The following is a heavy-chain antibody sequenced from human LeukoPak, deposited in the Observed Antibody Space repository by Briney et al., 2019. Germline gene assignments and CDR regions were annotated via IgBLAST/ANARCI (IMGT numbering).Heavy chain of an antibody. J-gene: IGHJ4*02. D-gene: IGHD5-12*01. CDR1: VYTFTNYG. V-gene: IGHV1-18*01. CDR3: ARGGMASITDY. Sequence: GASVNVSCKASVYTFTNYGISWVRQAPGQGLEWMGWISAYNGNTNYAQKLQGRVTMTTDTSTNTAYIELTSLRSDDTAVYYCARGGMASITDYWGQGTLVTVSS. CDR2: ISAYNGNT.